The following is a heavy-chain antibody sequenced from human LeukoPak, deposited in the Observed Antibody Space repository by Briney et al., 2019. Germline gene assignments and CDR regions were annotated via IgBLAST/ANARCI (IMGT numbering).Heavy chain of an antibody. J-gene: IGHJ4*02. Sequence: SETLSLTCTVSGGSITSHHWSWIRRPPAKGEGWIGDGYYCWTTIYNPSLKSRVTISVDTAKNQFSLRLSSVTAADTAVYYCAGDRCRYDILTGLNQVGFDYWGQGTLVTVSS. D-gene: IGHD3-9*01. CDR1: GGSITSHH. V-gene: IGHV4-59*11. CDR2: GYYCWTT. CDR3: AGDRCRYDILTGLNQVGFDY.